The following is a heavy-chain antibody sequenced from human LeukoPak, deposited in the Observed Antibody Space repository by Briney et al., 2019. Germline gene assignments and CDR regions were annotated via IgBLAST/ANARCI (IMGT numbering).Heavy chain of an antibody. D-gene: IGHD3-16*01. Sequence: QSGGSLRLSCAASGFTFSSYAMSWVRQAPGKGLEWVSAISGSGGSTYYADSVKGRFTISRDNSKNTLYLQMNSLRAEDTAVYYCAKDQVGDYGMDVWGQGTTVTVPS. CDR2: ISGSGGST. CDR1: GFTFSSYA. J-gene: IGHJ6*02. CDR3: AKDQVGDYGMDV. V-gene: IGHV3-23*01.